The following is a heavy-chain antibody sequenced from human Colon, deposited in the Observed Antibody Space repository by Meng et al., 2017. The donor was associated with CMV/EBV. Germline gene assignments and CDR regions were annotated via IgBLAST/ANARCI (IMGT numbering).Heavy chain of an antibody. D-gene: IGHD6-13*01. V-gene: IGHV1-2*02. J-gene: IGHJ4*02. CDR1: GYTFTANH. CDR2: IYPQYAGT. CDR3: VRESWYFDF. Sequence: QVHLVPPGPELTQPGASVKLSCKASGYTFTANHLHWARPAPGQGLEWMEWIYPQYAGTSFAQKFQDTVTLTRDTSITTAYMELSGLTSADTDIYYCVRESWYFDFWGEGTLVTVSS.